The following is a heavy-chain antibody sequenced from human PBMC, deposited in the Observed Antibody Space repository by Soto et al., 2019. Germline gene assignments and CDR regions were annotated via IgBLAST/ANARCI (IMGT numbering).Heavy chain of an antibody. CDR1: GGSISSYY. D-gene: IGHD3-10*01. CDR2: INYSGST. V-gene: IGHV4-59*01. CDR3: ARYLRAYGSGSYYYYYYMDV. Sequence: SETLSLTCTVSGGSISSYYWSWIRQPPGKGLEGIGYINYSGSTNYNPSLKSGVTISVDTSKYQFSLKLSSVTAAATAVSYCARYLRAYGSGSYYYYYYMDVWGQGTTVTVSS. J-gene: IGHJ6*03.